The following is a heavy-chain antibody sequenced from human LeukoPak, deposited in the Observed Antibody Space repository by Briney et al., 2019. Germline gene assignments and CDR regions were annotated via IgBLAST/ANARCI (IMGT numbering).Heavy chain of an antibody. CDR1: GYTFTSYD. V-gene: IGHV1-8*03. CDR3: ARGRWELLSLFDY. CDR2: MNPNSGNT. Sequence: ASVKVSCKASGYTFTSYDINWVRQATGQGLEWMGWMNPNSGNTGYAQKFQGRVTITRNTSIGTAYMGLSSLRSEDTAVYYCARGRWELLSLFDYWGQGTLVTVSS. J-gene: IGHJ4*02. D-gene: IGHD1-26*01.